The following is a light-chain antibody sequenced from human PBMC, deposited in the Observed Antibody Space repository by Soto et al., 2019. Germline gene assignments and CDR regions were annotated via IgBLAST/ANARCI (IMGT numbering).Light chain of an antibody. CDR2: GNS. Sequence: QSALTQPPSVSGAPGRRVTISCTGSSSNIGAGYDVHWYQQLPGTAPKLLIYGNSNRPSGVPDRFSGSKSGTSASLAITGLQAEDEADYYCQSYDSSLSGYVVFGGGTKLTVL. CDR3: QSYDSSLSGYVV. J-gene: IGLJ2*01. CDR1: SSNIGAGYD. V-gene: IGLV1-40*01.